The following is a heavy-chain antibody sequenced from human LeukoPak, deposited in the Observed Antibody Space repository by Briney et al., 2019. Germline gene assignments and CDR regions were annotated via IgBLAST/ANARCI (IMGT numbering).Heavy chain of an antibody. CDR1: GRSISSGGYY. Sequence: PSETLSLTCTVAGRSISSGGYYLSWIRRHPGKGLEWIGYIYYSGSTYYNPSLKSRVTISVDTSKNQFSLKLSSVTAADTAVYYCARVLGACDYWGQGTLVTVSS. J-gene: IGHJ4*02. CDR3: ARVLGACDY. CDR2: IYYSGST. V-gene: IGHV4-31*03. D-gene: IGHD1-26*01.